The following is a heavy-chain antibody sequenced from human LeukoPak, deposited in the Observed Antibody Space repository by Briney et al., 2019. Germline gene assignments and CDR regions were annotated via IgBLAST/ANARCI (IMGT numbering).Heavy chain of an antibody. Sequence: KTSETLSLTCTVSGGSISSSGYYWGWIRQPPGKGLEWIGTIYYSGSTYYNPSLKSRVTISVDTSKNQFSLKLSSVTAADTAVYYCARLRTLTTHFDYWGQGTLVTVSS. J-gene: IGHJ4*02. V-gene: IGHV4-39*01. CDR2: IYYSGST. D-gene: IGHD4-11*01. CDR1: GGSISSSGYY. CDR3: ARLRTLTTHFDY.